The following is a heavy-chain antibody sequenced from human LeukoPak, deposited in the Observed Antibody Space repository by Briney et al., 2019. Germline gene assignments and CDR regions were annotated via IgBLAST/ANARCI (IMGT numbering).Heavy chain of an antibody. CDR3: ARSPGTWLVIDY. V-gene: IGHV1-69*04. Sequence: AASVTVSCKASGGTFSSYAISWVRQAPGQGLVWMGRIIPILGIANYAQKFQGRVTITADKSTSTAYMELSSLRSEDTAVYYCARSPGTWLVIDYWGQGTLVTVSS. CDR2: IIPILGIA. D-gene: IGHD6-19*01. J-gene: IGHJ4*02. CDR1: GGTFSSYA.